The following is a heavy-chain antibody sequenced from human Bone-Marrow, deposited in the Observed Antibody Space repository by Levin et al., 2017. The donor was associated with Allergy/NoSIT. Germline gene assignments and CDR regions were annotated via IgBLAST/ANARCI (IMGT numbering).Heavy chain of an antibody. J-gene: IGHJ5*02. CDR1: GFTFSNYA. CDR2: ISGSGDIT. D-gene: IGHD3-9*01. V-gene: IGHV3-23*01. CDR3: AKDPVDWPLGYLDP. Sequence: GESLKISCAASGFTFSNYAMSWVRQAPGKGLEWVSSISGSGDITYYADSVKGRFTISRDSSKNTLYLQMNSLRAEDTAVYYCAKDPVDWPLGYLDPWGPGTLVTVSS.